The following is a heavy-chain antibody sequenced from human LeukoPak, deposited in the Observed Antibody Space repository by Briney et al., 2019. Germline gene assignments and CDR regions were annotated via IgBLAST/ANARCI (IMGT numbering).Heavy chain of an antibody. CDR2: INPNSGGT. D-gene: IGHD6-19*01. CDR1: GYTFTDYY. V-gene: IGHV1-2*02. Sequence: ASVKVSCKTSGYTFTDYYIHWVRQAPGQGPEWMGWINPNSGGTNYAQNLQGRVTMTRDTSISTAYMELSRLRSDDTAVYYCARGLGAVAVSDAFDIWGQGTMVTVSS. J-gene: IGHJ3*02. CDR3: ARGLGAVAVSDAFDI.